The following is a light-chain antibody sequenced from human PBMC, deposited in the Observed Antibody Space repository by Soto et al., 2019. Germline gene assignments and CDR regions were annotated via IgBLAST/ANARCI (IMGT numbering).Light chain of an antibody. CDR1: QSISSW. CDR2: GAS. Sequence: IHMTQSPSTLSASVGDRVTITCRASQSISSWLAWYQQKPGKAPKLLIYGASSLESGVPSRFSGSGSGTEITLTISSLQPDDFATYYCQQYNSYPITFGQGTRLEIK. J-gene: IGKJ5*01. CDR3: QQYNSYPIT. V-gene: IGKV1-5*01.